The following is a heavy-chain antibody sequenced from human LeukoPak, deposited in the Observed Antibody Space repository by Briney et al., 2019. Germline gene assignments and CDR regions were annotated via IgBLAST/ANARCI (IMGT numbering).Heavy chain of an antibody. Sequence: GGSLRLSCAASGFTFSSYEMNWVRQAPGKGLEWVSHISGSGSTIYYADSVKGRFTISRDNAKNSLYLQMNSLRAEDTAVYYCAGDGSRVAPFYWGQGTLVTVSS. J-gene: IGHJ4*02. CDR3: AGDGSRVAPFY. CDR2: ISGSGSTI. V-gene: IGHV3-48*03. D-gene: IGHD3-3*01. CDR1: GFTFSSYE.